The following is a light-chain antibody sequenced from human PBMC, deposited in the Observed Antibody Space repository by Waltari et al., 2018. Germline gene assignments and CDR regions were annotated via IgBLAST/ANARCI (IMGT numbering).Light chain of an antibody. CDR2: QDN. V-gene: IGLV3-1*01. CDR1: KLGEKY. Sequence: SYELTQPPSVSVSPGQTASITCSGDKLGEKYSCWYQQRPGQSPLLVIYQDNKRPSGSPELFSGSNSGNTATLTISGTQAVDEADYYCQAWDSSTVVFGGGTKLTVL. J-gene: IGLJ2*01. CDR3: QAWDSSTVV.